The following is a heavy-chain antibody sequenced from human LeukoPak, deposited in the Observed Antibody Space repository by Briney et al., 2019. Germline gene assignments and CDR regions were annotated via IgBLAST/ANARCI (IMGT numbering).Heavy chain of an antibody. CDR2: IYDSGST. D-gene: IGHD1-14*01. Sequence: SETLSLTCTVSGGSIRSSYYYWGWIRQPPGKGLEWIGSIYDSGSTYYNPSLKSRVTISVDTSKNQFSLKLSSVTAADTAVYYCARGIFRRTAYYFDYWGQGTLVTVSS. J-gene: IGHJ4*02. CDR3: ARGIFRRTAYYFDY. CDR1: GGSIRSSYYY. V-gene: IGHV4-39*01.